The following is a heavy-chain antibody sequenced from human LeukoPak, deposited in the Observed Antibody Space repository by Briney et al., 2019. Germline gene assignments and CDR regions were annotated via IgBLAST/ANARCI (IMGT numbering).Heavy chain of an antibody. CDR3: ARANWNYFSYYGMDV. CDR2: MNPNSGNT. J-gene: IGHJ6*02. CDR1: GYTFTSYD. Sequence: EASVKVSCKASGYTFTSYDINWVRQATGQGLEWMGWMNPNSGNTGYAQKFQGRVTMTRNTSMSTAYMELSSLRSEDTAVYYCARANWNYFSYYGMDVWGQGTTVTVSS. D-gene: IGHD1-1*01. V-gene: IGHV1-8*01.